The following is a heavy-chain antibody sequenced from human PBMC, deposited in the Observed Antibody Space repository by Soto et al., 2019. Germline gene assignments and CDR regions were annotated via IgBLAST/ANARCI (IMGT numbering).Heavy chain of an antibody. V-gene: IGHV3-30-3*01. Sequence: TGGSLRLSCAASGFTFSSYAMHWVRQAPGKGLEWVAVISYDGSNKYYADSVKGRFTISRDNSKNTLYLQMNSLRAEDTAVYYCARGVIAVAGRASDAFDIWGQGTMVTVSS. J-gene: IGHJ3*02. CDR2: ISYDGSNK. D-gene: IGHD6-19*01. CDR1: GFTFSSYA. CDR3: ARGVIAVAGRASDAFDI.